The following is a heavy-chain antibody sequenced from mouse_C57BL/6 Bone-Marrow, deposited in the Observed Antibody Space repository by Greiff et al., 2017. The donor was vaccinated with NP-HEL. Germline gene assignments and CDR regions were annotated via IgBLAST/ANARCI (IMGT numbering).Heavy chain of an antibody. CDR1: GYTFTSYW. V-gene: IGHV1-59*01. Sequence: QVQLQQPGAELVRPGTSVKLSCKASGYTFTSYWMHWVKQRPGQGLEWIGVIDPSDSYTNYNQKFKGKATLTVDTSSSTAYMQLSSLTSEDSAVYYCARELPYGYFDVWGTGTTVTVSS. CDR2: IDPSDSYT. CDR3: ARELPYGYFDV. J-gene: IGHJ1*03. D-gene: IGHD1-3*01.